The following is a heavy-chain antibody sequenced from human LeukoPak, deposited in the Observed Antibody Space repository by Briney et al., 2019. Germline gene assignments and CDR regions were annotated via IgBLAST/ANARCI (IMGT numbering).Heavy chain of an antibody. Sequence: PGGSLRLSCAASGFTFSNAWMSWVRQAPGKGLEWVSYISVSRSTIYYADSVKGRFTISRDNAKNSLYLQMNSLRAEDTAVYYCARDDGDYAHPVDYWGQGTLVTVSS. CDR3: ARDDGDYAHPVDY. CDR2: ISVSRSTI. CDR1: GFTFSNAW. V-gene: IGHV3-48*04. J-gene: IGHJ4*02. D-gene: IGHD4-17*01.